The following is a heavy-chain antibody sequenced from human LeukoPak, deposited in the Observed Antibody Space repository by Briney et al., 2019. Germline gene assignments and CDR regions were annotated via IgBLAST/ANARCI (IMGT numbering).Heavy chain of an antibody. V-gene: IGHV3-30*02. CDR3: AKSDFWSGYRYYYYYMDV. CDR1: GLTFSSYG. Sequence: GGSLRLSCAASGLTFSSYGMHWVRQAPGKGLVWVAFIRYDGSNKYYADSVKGRFTISRDNSKNTLYLQMNSLRAEDTAVYYCAKSDFWSGYRYYYYYMDVWGKGTTVTVSS. D-gene: IGHD3-3*01. J-gene: IGHJ6*03. CDR2: IRYDGSNK.